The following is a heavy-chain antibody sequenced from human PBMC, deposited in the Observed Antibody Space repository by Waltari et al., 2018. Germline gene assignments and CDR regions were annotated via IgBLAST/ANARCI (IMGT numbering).Heavy chain of an antibody. CDR2: ISYDGSNK. CDR3: ARLMRPYYCSGGSCYRNWFDP. CDR1: GGSISSSSYY. Sequence: QLQLQESGPGLVKPSETLSLTCTVSGGSISSSSYYWGWIRQPPGKGLEWVAVISYDGSNKYYADSGKGRFTISRDNSKNTLYLQMNSLRAEDTAVYYCARLMRPYYCSGGSCYRNWFDPWGQGTLVTVSS. V-gene: IGHV3-30-3*01. J-gene: IGHJ5*02. D-gene: IGHD2-15*01.